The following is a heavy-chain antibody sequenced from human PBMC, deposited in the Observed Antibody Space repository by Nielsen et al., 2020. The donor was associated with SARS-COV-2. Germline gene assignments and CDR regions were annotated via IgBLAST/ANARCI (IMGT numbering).Heavy chain of an antibody. V-gene: IGHV4-61*05. CDR3: ARAGRDWGTFYF. CDR2: IYISGIT. Sequence: SETLSLTCTVSGGSISSSSYYWGWLRQPPGKGLEWIGRIYISGITNYNPSLKSRVTMSADTSKNQFSLNLSSVTAADTAIYYCARAGRDWGTFYFWGQGTLVTVSS. CDR1: GGSISSSSYY. D-gene: IGHD3-16*01. J-gene: IGHJ4*02.